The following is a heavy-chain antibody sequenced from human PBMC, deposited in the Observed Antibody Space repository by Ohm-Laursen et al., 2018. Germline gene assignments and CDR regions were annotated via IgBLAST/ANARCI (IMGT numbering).Heavy chain of an antibody. D-gene: IGHD3-10*01. CDR1: GLTFDSET. CDR3: AKGLEYYYGSGSFD. V-gene: IGHV3-23*01. CDR2: ISGTGSNT. Sequence: SLRLSCSASGLTFDSETMTWVRQAPGKGLEWVSGISGTGSNTFYADSVKGRFIISRDNSKNTVFLQMNSLRAEDTAVYYCAKGLEYYYGSGSFDWGQGTWSPSPQ. J-gene: IGHJ4*02.